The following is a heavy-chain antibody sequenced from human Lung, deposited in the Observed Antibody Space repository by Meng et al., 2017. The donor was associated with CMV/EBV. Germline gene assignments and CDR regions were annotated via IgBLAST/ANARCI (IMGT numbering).Heavy chain of an antibody. CDR1: GASISSYY. D-gene: IGHD1-1*01. CDR3: ARFSATGAYYYGMDV. V-gene: IGHV4-59*01. J-gene: IGHJ6*02. Sequence: SXTXSLXCTVSGASISSYYWSWIRQPPGRGLEYIGFIYYSGSTNYNPSLRRPVIISIDTSKNQFSLKLSSVTTADTAVYYCARFSATGAYYYGMDVWRQGTTVTVSS. CDR2: IYYSGST.